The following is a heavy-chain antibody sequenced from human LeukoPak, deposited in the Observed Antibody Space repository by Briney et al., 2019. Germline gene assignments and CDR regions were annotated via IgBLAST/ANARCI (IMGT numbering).Heavy chain of an antibody. D-gene: IGHD1-26*01. CDR2: ISAYNGNT. CDR1: GYTFTSYG. V-gene: IGHV1-18*01. CDR3: ARDVRKMGIVGAPSCDY. J-gene: IGHJ4*02. Sequence: ASVKVSCKASGYTFTSYGISWVRQAPGQGLEWMGRISAYNGNTNYAQKLQGRVTMTTDTSTSTAYMELRSLRSDDTAVYYCARDVRKMGIVGAPSCDYWGQGTLVTVSS.